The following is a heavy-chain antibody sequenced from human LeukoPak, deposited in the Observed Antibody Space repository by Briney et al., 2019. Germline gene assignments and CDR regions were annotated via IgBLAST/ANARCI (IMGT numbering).Heavy chain of an antibody. J-gene: IGHJ4*02. D-gene: IGHD3-22*01. Sequence: GGSLRLSCAASGFTVSNNYMSWVRQAPGKGLEWVSIIYSGGTTYYADFVKGRFTISRDNSKNTLFLQMNSLRAEDTAVYYCTKGDITMIPDWGQGTLVTVSS. CDR1: GFTVSNNY. V-gene: IGHV3-53*01. CDR3: TKGDITMIPD. CDR2: IYSGGTT.